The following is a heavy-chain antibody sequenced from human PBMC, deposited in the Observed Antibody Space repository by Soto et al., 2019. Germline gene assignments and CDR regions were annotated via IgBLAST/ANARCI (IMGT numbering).Heavy chain of an antibody. J-gene: IGHJ4*02. CDR2: ISGSGGST. D-gene: IGHD4-17*01. CDR3: AKDSSTVTTISPFDY. CDR1: GFTFSRYA. V-gene: IGHV3-23*01. Sequence: GGSLRLSCAASGFTFSRYAMSWVRQAPGKGLEWVSAISGSGGSTYYADSVKGRFTISRDNSKNTLYLQMNSLRAEDTAVYYCAKDSSTVTTISPFDYWGQGTLVTVSS.